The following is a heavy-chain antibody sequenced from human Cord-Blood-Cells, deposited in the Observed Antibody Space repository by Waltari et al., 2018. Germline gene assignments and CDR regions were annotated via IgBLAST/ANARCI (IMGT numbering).Heavy chain of an antibody. CDR3: ASGGFVDIVAPVDY. D-gene: IGHD5-12*01. CDR2: IYYRGST. J-gene: IGHJ4*02. CDR1: GGSISSSSYY. V-gene: IGHV4-39*07. Sequence: QLQLQESGPGLVKPSETLSLTCTVSGGSISSSSYYWGWIRQPPGQGLEWIGRIYYRGSTYYNPSLKGRVTISGDTSKNQFALKLSSVTAADTAVYYCASGGFVDIVAPVDYWGQGTLVTVSS.